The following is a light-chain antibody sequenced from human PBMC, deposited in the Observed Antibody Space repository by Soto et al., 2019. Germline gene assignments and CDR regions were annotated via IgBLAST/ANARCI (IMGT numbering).Light chain of an antibody. V-gene: IGKV1-5*03. CDR1: RSIDTW. Sequence: DIQMTQSPSTLSESVGDRVTITCRASRSIDTWLAWYQQKPGKAPKLLIHKASSLESGIPSRFSGGGSGTEFTLTISSLQPDDFATYYCQQYTSYSTFGLGTKVEIK. J-gene: IGKJ1*01. CDR3: QQYTSYST. CDR2: KAS.